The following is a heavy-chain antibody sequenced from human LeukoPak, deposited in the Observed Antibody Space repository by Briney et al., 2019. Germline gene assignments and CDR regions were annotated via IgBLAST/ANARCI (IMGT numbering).Heavy chain of an antibody. D-gene: IGHD2-21*02. J-gene: IGHJ3*02. CDR1: GGSISSGGYY. V-gene: IGHV4-31*03. Sequence: PSQTLSLTCTVSGGSISSGGYYWSWIRQHPGKGLEWIGYIYYSGSTYYNPSLKSRVTISVDTSKSRFSLKLSSVTAADTAVYYCARSLAYAYCGGDCQGAFDIWGQGTMVTVSS. CDR2: IYYSGST. CDR3: ARSLAYAYCGGDCQGAFDI.